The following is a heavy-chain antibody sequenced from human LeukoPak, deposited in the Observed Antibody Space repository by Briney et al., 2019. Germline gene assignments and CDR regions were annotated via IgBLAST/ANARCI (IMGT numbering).Heavy chain of an antibody. CDR3: ARVGSTLGYFDY. CDR1: GGTFSSYA. V-gene: IGHV1-69*04. CDR2: IIPILGIA. J-gene: IGHJ4*02. Sequence: SVKVSCKASGGTFSSYAISWVRQAPGQGLEWMGRIIPILGIANYAQKFQGRVTVTADKSTSTAYMELSSLRSEDTAVYYCARVGSTLGYFDYWGQGTLVTVSS. D-gene: IGHD6-13*01.